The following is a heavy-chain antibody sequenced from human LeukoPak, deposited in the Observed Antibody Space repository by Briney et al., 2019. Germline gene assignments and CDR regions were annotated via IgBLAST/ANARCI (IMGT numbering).Heavy chain of an antibody. D-gene: IGHD1-7*01. CDR2: ISSSSSYI. V-gene: IGHV3-21*04. CDR1: GFTFSSYS. CDR3: ARDHRGTGTIVARFDY. Sequence: PGGSLRLSCAASGFTFSSYSMNWVRQAPGKGLEWVSSISSSSSYIYYADSVKGRFTISRDNAKNSLYLQMNSLRAEDTAVYYCARDHRGTGTIVARFDYWGQGTLVTVSS. J-gene: IGHJ4*02.